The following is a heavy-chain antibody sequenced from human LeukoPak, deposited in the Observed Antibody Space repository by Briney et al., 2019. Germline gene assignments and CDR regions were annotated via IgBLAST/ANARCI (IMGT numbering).Heavy chain of an antibody. D-gene: IGHD6-19*01. CDR3: ARDQPESIAVARLGTVY. J-gene: IGHJ4*02. Sequence: PSETLSLTCAVSGYSISSGYYWGWIRQPPGNGLEWIGSSCHSGSSYYNPSLKSRVTISVDTSKNQFSLKLSSVTAADTALYYCARDQPESIAVARLGTVYWRQGTLVTVSS. CDR1: GYSISSGYY. V-gene: IGHV4-38-2*02. CDR2: SCHSGSS.